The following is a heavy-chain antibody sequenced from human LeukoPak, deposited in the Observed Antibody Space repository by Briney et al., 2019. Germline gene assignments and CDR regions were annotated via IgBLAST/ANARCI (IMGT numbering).Heavy chain of an antibody. J-gene: IGHJ6*02. Sequence: KTSETLSLTCTVSGGSISSSSYYWGWIRQPPGKGLEWIGSIYYSGSTYYNPALKSRVTISGDTSKNEFSLKLTSVTAADTAVYYCARAPPIYHYYYGMDVWGQGTTVTVSS. CDR2: IYYSGST. CDR1: GGSISSSSYY. V-gene: IGHV4-39*07. CDR3: ARAPPIYHYYYGMDV.